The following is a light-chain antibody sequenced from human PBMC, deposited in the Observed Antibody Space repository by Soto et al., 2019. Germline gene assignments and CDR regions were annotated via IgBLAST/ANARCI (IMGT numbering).Light chain of an antibody. CDR2: EVS. V-gene: IGLV2-8*01. Sequence: LTQPPSASGSPGKAGNISCNGTSSDLGGYNYVSSYQQKPGKAPKLIISEVSKRKSGVTDSLYGSKYGNPASLTVSGLHAEDEADYYCTSHAGSNNYVLGTGTKVTVL. J-gene: IGLJ1*01. CDR3: TSHAGSNNYV. CDR1: SSDLGGYNY.